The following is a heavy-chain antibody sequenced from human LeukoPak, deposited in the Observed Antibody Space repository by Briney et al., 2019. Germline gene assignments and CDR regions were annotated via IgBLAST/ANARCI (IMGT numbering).Heavy chain of an antibody. V-gene: IGHV3-30-3*01. Sequence: GGSLRLSCAASGFTFSSYAMSWVRQAPGKGLEWVAVISYDGSNKYYADSVKGRFTISRDNSKNTLYLQMNSLRAEDTAVYYCARDSDYGGRFGGDYWGQGTLVTVSS. CDR3: ARDSDYGGRFGGDY. J-gene: IGHJ4*02. D-gene: IGHD4-23*01. CDR2: ISYDGSNK. CDR1: GFTFSSYA.